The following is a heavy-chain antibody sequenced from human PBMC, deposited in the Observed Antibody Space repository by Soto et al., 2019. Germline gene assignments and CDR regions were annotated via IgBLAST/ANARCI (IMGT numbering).Heavy chain of an antibody. J-gene: IGHJ3*02. V-gene: IGHV3-7*03. CDR3: AREDYLDAFDI. Sequence: PGGSLRLSCAASGFTFSSYWMSWVRQAPGKGLEWVANIKQDGSEEYYVDSVKGRFTISRDNAKNSLYLQMNSLRAEDTAVYYCAREDYLDAFDIWGQGTMVTVSS. D-gene: IGHD3-16*01. CDR1: GFTFSSYW. CDR2: IKQDGSEE.